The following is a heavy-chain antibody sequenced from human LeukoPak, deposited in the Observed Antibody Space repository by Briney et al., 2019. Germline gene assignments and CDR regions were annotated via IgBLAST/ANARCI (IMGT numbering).Heavy chain of an antibody. CDR3: ARDYGDYGHYYYYGMDV. J-gene: IGHJ6*02. Sequence: XXWSWIRQPPGKGLEWIGYIYYSGSTNYNPSLQSRVTISVDTSKNQFSLKLSSVTAADTAVYYCARDYGDYGHYYYYGMDVWGQGTTVAVSS. V-gene: IGHV4-59*01. CDR1: XX. CDR2: IYYSGST. D-gene: IGHD4-17*01.